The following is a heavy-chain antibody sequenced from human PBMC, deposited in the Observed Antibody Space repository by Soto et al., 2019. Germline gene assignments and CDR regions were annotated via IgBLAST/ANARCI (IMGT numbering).Heavy chain of an antibody. Sequence: PSETLSLTCTVSGGSISSGDYYWSWIRQPPGKGLEWIGYIYYSGSTYYNPSLRSRVTISVDTSKNQFSLKLSSVTAADTAVYYCHARGGYYTGCFDPWGQGTLVTVSS. J-gene: IGHJ5*02. D-gene: IGHD3-3*01. CDR2: IYYSGST. CDR3: HARGGYYTGCFDP. CDR1: GGSISSGDYY. V-gene: IGHV4-30-4*01.